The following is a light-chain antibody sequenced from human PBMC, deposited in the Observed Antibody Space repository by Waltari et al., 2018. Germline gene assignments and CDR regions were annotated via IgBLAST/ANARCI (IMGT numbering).Light chain of an antibody. J-gene: IGKJ1*01. CDR1: QSISSY. CDR2: AAS. CDR3: QQSYSTPWT. V-gene: IGKV1-39*01. Sequence: DIQMTQSPSSLSASVGARVTITCRASQSISSYLNWYQQKPGKAPKRLIYAASSLQSGVPSRFSGSGSGTDFTLTISSLQPEDFATYYCQQSYSTPWTFGQGTKVEIK.